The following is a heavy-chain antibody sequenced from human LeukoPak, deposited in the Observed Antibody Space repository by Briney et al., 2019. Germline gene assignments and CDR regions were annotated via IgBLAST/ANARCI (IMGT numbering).Heavy chain of an antibody. CDR2: ISSSSSYI. V-gene: IGHV3-21*01. CDR1: GFTFSSYS. CDR3: ARDSYGDYEAWAYYMDV. D-gene: IGHD4-17*01. Sequence: GGSLRLSCAASGFTFSSYSMNWVRQAPGKGLEWVSSISSSSSYIYYADSVKGRFTISRDNAKNSLYLQMNSLRAEDTAVYYCARDSYGDYEAWAYYMDVWGKGTTVTVSS. J-gene: IGHJ6*03.